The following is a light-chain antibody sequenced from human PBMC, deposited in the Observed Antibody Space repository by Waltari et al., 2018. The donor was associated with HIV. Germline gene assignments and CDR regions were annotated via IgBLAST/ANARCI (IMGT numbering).Light chain of an antibody. V-gene: IGKV4-1*01. CDR3: QQFFSFPRT. J-gene: IGKJ1*01. CDR2: WAS. Sequence: DIVMPQSPDSLAVSLGGMATITCKSSQGVLSSSNNKNHLAWYQQKPGQPPKLRFYWASIREVGVPDRFTGSGSGTIFNLTVSSLQADDVAVYYCQQFFSFPRTFGQGTKVEI. CDR1: QGVLSSSNNKNH.